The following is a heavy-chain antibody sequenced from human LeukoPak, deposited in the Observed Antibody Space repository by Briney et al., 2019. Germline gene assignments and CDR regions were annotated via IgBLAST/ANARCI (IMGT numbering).Heavy chain of an antibody. CDR3: ARNRGTYYGLNDY. CDR2: INSDGSSR. J-gene: IGHJ4*02. Sequence: GGSLRLSCAGSGYTFTSDWMRWVRQAPGKGLVWLSRINSDGSSRSYADSVKGRFTISTDNGKNTLYLQMNSLRAEDTAVYYCARNRGTYYGLNDYWGQGTRVTVSS. CDR1: GYTFTSDW. V-gene: IGHV3-74*01. D-gene: IGHD1-26*01.